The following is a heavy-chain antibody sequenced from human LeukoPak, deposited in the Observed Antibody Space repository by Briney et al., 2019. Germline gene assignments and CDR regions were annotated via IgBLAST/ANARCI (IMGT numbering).Heavy chain of an antibody. CDR2: IYYSGST. CDR1: GGSISSGDYY. Sequence: PSETLSLTCTVSGGSISSGDYYWSWIRQPPGKGLEWIGYIYYSGSTYYNPSLKSRVTISVDTSKNQFSLKLSSVTAADTAVYYCARDVGYCSSTSCFNYWGQGTLVTVSS. V-gene: IGHV4-30-4*08. CDR3: ARDVGYCSSTSCFNY. J-gene: IGHJ4*02. D-gene: IGHD2-2*01.